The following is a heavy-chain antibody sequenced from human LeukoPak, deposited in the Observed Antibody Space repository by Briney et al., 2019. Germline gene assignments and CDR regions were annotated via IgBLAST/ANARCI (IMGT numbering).Heavy chain of an antibody. J-gene: IGHJ4*02. Sequence: GGSLRLSCAASGFTVSSNYMSWVRQAPGKGLEWVSVIYSGGSTYYADSVKGRFTISRDNSKNTLYLQMNSLRAEDTAVYYCARAKLIYGSGSYYIDYWGQGTLVTVSS. CDR2: IYSGGST. D-gene: IGHD3-10*01. V-gene: IGHV3-66*01. CDR1: GFTVSSNY. CDR3: ARAKLIYGSGSYYIDY.